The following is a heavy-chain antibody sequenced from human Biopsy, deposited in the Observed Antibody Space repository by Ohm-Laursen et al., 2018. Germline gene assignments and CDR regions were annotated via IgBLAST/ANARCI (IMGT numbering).Heavy chain of an antibody. Sequence: PSETLSLTCTVSGDTVSSGSFYWTWIRQPLGQGLEYIGYIYDRGSTANYNPSLESRVTMSVDMPKNQFSLKLSSVTAADTAIYYCARGMRSSGWPYFDSWGQGTLVTVSS. D-gene: IGHD6-19*01. CDR1: GDTVSSGSFY. V-gene: IGHV4-61*01. CDR3: ARGMRSSGWPYFDS. J-gene: IGHJ4*02. CDR2: IYDRGSTA.